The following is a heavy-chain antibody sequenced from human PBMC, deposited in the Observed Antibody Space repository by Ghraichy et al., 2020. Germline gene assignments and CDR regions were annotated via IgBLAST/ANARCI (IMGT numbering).Heavy chain of an antibody. CDR1: GFTFSSYE. Sequence: GGSLRLSCAASGFTFSSYEMNWVRQAPGKGLEWVSYISSSGSTIYYADSVKGRFTISRDNAKNSLYLQMNSLRAEDTAVYYCARVWGPSCGGSCYFTGYYYGMDVWGQGTTVTVSS. CDR2: ISSSGSTI. CDR3: ARVWGPSCGGSCYFTGYYYGMDV. V-gene: IGHV3-48*03. J-gene: IGHJ6*02. D-gene: IGHD2-15*01.